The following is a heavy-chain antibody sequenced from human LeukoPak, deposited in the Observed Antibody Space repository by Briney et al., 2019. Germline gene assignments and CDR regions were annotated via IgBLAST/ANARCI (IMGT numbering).Heavy chain of an antibody. J-gene: IGHJ4*02. V-gene: IGHV3-30*02. CDR3: ARDYDFWSGYYSPTRGYFGY. CDR2: IRYDGSNK. Sequence: GGSLTLSCAASGFTFSGSGMHWVRQAPGKGLEWVTFIRYDGSNKYYTDSVKGRFTISRDNSKNTLYLQMDSLRAEDTAVYYCARDYDFWSGYYSPTRGYFGYWGQGTLVTVSP. D-gene: IGHD3-3*01. CDR1: GFTFSGSG.